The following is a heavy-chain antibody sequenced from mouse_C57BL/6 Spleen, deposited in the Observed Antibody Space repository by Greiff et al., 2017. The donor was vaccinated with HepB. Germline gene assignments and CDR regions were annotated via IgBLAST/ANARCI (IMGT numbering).Heavy chain of an antibody. V-gene: IGHV1-69*01. CDR3: ARRQIYYYGSSFDY. CDR2: IDPSDSYT. J-gene: IGHJ2*01. Sequence: QVQLQQPGAELVMPGASVKLSCKASGYTFTSYWMHWVKQRPGQGLEWIGEIDPSDSYTNYNQKFKGKSTLTVDKSSSTAYMQLSSLTSEDSAVYYCARRQIYYYGSSFDYWGQGTTLTVSS. D-gene: IGHD1-1*01. CDR1: GYTFTSYW.